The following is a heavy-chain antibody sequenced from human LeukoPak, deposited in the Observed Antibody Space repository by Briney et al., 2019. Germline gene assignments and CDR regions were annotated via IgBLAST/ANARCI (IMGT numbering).Heavy chain of an antibody. Sequence: ASVKVSCKVSGYTLTELSMHWVRQAPGKGLEWMGGFDPEDGETIYAQKCQGRVTMTEDTSTDTAYMDLSSLRSDDTAVYYCARDFSSGGIIDYWGQGTLVTVSS. J-gene: IGHJ4*02. CDR1: GYTLTELS. V-gene: IGHV1-24*01. CDR2: FDPEDGET. CDR3: ARDFSSGGIIDY. D-gene: IGHD3-10*01.